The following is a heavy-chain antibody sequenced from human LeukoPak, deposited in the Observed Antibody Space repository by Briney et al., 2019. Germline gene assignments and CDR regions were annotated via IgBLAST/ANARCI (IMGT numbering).Heavy chain of an antibody. CDR2: IYPGDSDT. Sequence: GESLKISCKGSGYSFTSYWIGWVRQMPGKGLGWMGIIYPGDSDTRYSPSFQGQVTISADKSISTAYLQWSSLKASDTAMYYCARYIYYYGSGSYTPNWFDPWGQGTLVTVSS. CDR1: GYSFTSYW. D-gene: IGHD3-10*01. CDR3: ARYIYYYGSGSYTPNWFDP. J-gene: IGHJ5*02. V-gene: IGHV5-51*01.